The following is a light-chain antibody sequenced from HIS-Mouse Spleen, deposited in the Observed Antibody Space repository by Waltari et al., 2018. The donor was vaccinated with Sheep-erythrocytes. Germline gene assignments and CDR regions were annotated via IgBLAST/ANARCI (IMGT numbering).Light chain of an antibody. CDR3: CSYAGSYNHV. CDR2: AVR. J-gene: IGLJ1*01. Sequence: QSALTQPRSVSGSPGQSVTISCTVTSSDVGGYNYVSCYQQHPGKAPKLMIYAVRKRPSGVPDRFSGSKSGNTASLTISGLQAEDEADYYCCSYAGSYNHVFATGTKVTVL. V-gene: IGLV2-11*01. CDR1: SSDVGGYNY.